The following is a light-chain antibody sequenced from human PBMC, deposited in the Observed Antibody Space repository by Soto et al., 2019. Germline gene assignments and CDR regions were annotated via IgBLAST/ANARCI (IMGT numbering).Light chain of an antibody. Sequence: EIVLTQSPDTLSLSPGEIATLSCRASQSVRSNYLAGYQQKPGQAPRFLIYDASSRATGIPDRFSGSGSGTDFTLTISRLEPEDFAVYYCQQYGSTPLTFGGGTKVDI. CDR2: DAS. CDR3: QQYGSTPLT. V-gene: IGKV3-20*01. J-gene: IGKJ4*01. CDR1: QSVRSNY.